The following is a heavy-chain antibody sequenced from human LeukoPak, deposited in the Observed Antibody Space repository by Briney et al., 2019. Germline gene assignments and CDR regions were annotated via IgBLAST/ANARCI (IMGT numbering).Heavy chain of an antibody. Sequence: PSETLSLTCAVYGGSFRAYYWSWIRQPPGKGLEWIGEINHSESTNYNPSLKSRVTMSVDTPKNQFSLKLYSLTAADTAVYYCARGLRGTVTTGDADYWGQGTLVTVSS. J-gene: IGHJ4*02. CDR1: GGSFRAYY. D-gene: IGHD4-17*01. V-gene: IGHV4-34*01. CDR3: ARGLRGTVTTGDADY. CDR2: INHSEST.